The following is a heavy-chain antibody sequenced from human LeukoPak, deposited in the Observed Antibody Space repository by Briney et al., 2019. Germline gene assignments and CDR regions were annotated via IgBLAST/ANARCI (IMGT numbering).Heavy chain of an antibody. J-gene: IGHJ3*02. CDR1: GGSISSYY. V-gene: IGHV4-59*08. CDR3: ASLNYDSSGYFWGDAFDT. D-gene: IGHD3-22*01. Sequence: SETLSLTRTVSGGSISSYYWSWIRQPPGKGLEWRGYIYYSGSPNHNPSLKSRVTISVDTSKNQFSLKVSSVTSAHTAVYYCASLNYDSSGYFWGDAFDTWGQETMVTVSS. CDR2: IYYSGSP.